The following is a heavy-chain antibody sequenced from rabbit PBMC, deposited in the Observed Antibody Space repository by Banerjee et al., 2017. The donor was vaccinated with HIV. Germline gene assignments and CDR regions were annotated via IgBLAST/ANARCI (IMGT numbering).Heavy chain of an antibody. CDR2: INTGNDNT. V-gene: IGHV1S45*01. D-gene: IGHD4-1*01. CDR3: ARVGSGWGYFSL. Sequence: QEQLVESGGGLVQPGGSLKLSCKASGFSFSNKYVMCWVRQAPGKGLEWIACINTGNDNTYYASWAQGRFTISKTSSTTVTLQMTSLTAADTATYFCARVGSGWGYFSLWGPGTLVTVS. J-gene: IGHJ4*01. CDR1: GFSFSNKYV.